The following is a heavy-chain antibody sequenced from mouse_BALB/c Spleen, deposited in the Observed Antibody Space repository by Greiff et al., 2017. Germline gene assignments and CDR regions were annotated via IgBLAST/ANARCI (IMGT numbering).Heavy chain of an antibody. CDR2: IWAGGST. D-gene: IGHD2-14*01. CDR3: ARVRYRYDDPYAMDY. V-gene: IGHV2-9*02. CDR1: GFSLTSYG. J-gene: IGHJ4*01. Sequence: QVQLQQSGPGLVAPSQSLSITCTVSGFSLTSYGVHWVRQPPGKGLEWLGVIWAGGSTNYNSALMSRLSISKDNSKSQVFLKMNSLQTDDTAMYYCARVRYRYDDPYAMDYWGQGTSVTVSS.